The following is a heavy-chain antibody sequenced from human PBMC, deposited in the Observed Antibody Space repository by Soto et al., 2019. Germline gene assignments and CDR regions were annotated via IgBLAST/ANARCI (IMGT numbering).Heavy chain of an antibody. Sequence: GGSLRLSCAASGFTFRSYSMNWVRQAPGKGLEWISYISSSSSTIYYADSVKGRFIISRDNAKNALYLQMNSLRAEDTAGYYCASDGGRFDDWGKGSLVTVSS. V-gene: IGHV3-48*01. D-gene: IGHD3-16*01. J-gene: IGHJ4*02. CDR2: ISSSSSTI. CDR3: ASDGGRFDD. CDR1: GFTFRSYS.